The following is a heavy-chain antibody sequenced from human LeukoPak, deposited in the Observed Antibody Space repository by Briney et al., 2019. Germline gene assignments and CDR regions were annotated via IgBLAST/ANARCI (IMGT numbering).Heavy chain of an antibody. V-gene: IGHV4-39*07. CDR2: IYYSGST. Sequence: SETLSLTCTVSGGSISSSSYYWGWIRQPPGKGLEWIGSIYYSGSTYYNPSLKSRVTISVDTSKNQFSLKLSSVTAADTAVYYCARDGSGSRYVDWFDPWGQGTLVTVSS. CDR3: ARDGSGSRYVDWFDP. D-gene: IGHD3-10*01. CDR1: GGSISSSSYY. J-gene: IGHJ5*02.